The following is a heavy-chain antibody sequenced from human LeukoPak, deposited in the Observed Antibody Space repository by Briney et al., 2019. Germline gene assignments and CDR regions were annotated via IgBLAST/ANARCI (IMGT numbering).Heavy chain of an antibody. D-gene: IGHD3-10*01. CDR3: ARGSYGSGTPQGAPFDY. CDR2: INHSGSN. CDR1: GGSFSGYY. Sequence: SETLSLTCAVYGGSFSGYYWSWIRQPPGKGLEWIGEINHSGSNNYNPSLKSRVTISVDTSKNQFSLKLSSVTAADTAVYYCARGSYGSGTPQGAPFDYWGQGTLVTVSS. J-gene: IGHJ4*02. V-gene: IGHV4-34*01.